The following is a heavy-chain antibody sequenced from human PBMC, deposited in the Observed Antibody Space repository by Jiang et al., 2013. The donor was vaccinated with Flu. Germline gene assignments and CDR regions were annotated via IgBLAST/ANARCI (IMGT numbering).Heavy chain of an antibody. D-gene: IGHD3-10*01. J-gene: IGHJ1*01. CDR3: ARPVVRGVMSWTREMYFQH. CDR2: IYPGDSDT. V-gene: IGHV5-51*01. CDR1: GYSFTSYW. Sequence: GAEVKKPGESLKISCKGSGYSFTSYWIGWVRQMPGKGLEWMGIIYPGDSDTRFSPSFQGQVTISADKSISTAYLQWSSLKASDTAMYYCARPVVRGVMSWTREMYFQHWARAPWSPSPQ.